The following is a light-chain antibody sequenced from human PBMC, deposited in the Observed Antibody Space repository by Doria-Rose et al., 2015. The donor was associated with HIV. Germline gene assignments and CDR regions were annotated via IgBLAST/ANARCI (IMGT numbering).Light chain of an antibody. Sequence: SVSGSPGQSITISCTGTSSDVGGYNYVSWYQQHPGKAPKLMIYEVSNRPSGVSNRFSGSKSGNTASLTISGLQAEDEADYYCSSYTRSSTLWVFGGGTKLTVL. CDR3: SSYTRSSTLWV. CDR1: SSDVGGYNY. J-gene: IGLJ3*02. CDR2: EVS. V-gene: IGLV2-14*01.